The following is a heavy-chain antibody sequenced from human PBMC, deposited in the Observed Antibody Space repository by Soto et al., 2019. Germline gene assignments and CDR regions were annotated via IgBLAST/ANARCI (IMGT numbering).Heavy chain of an antibody. V-gene: IGHV4-31*03. D-gene: IGHD3-10*01. J-gene: IGHJ5*02. CDR3: ARGVKVRGVIYPPKTGGGRNWFDP. Sequence: SETLSLTCTVSGGSISSGGYYWSWIRQHPGKGLEWIGYIYYSGSTYYNPSLKSRVTISVDTSKNQFSLKLSSVTAADTAVYYCARGVKVRGVIYPPKTGGGRNWFDPWGQGTLVTVSS. CDR2: IYYSGST. CDR1: GGSISSGGYY.